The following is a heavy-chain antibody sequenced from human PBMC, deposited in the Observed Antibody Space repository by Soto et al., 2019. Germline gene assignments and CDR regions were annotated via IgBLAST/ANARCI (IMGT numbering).Heavy chain of an antibody. Sequence: QVQLQQWGAGLLKPSETLSLTCAVYGGSFSGYYWSWIRQPPGKGLEWIGEINHSGSTNYNPSLKSRVTISGDTSKNQFSLKLSSVTAADTAVYYCASAFSSGWYPRWGQGTLVTVSS. J-gene: IGHJ4*02. D-gene: IGHD6-19*01. CDR1: GGSFSGYY. V-gene: IGHV4-34*01. CDR2: INHSGST. CDR3: ASAFSSGWYPR.